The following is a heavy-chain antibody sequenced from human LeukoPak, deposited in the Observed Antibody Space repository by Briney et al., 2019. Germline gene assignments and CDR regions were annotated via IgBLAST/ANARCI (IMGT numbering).Heavy chain of an antibody. CDR1: GFTFSSYG. V-gene: IGHV3-15*01. CDR2: IKSKTDGGTT. CDR3: TTESVAAEIDY. D-gene: IGHD6-19*01. J-gene: IGHJ4*02. Sequence: GGSLRLSCAASGFTFSSYGMHWVRQAPGKGLEWVGRIKSKTDGGTTDYAAPVKGRFTISRDDSKNTLYLQMNSLKTEDTAVYYCTTESVAAEIDYWGQGTLVTVSS.